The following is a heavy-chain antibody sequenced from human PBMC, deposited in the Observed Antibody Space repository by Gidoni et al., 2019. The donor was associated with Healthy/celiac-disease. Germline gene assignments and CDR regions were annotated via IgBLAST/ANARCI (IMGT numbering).Heavy chain of an antibody. D-gene: IGHD2-2*01. Sequence: QVQLQESGPGLVKPSQTLSLTCTVSGGSISSGSYYWSWIRQPAGKGLEWIGRIYTSGSTNYNPSLKSRVTISVDTSKNQFSLKLSSVTAADRAVYYCARESRYCSSTSCYHYMDVWGKGTTVTVSS. CDR3: ARESRYCSSTSCYHYMDV. V-gene: IGHV4-61*02. CDR1: GGSISSGSYY. J-gene: IGHJ6*03. CDR2: IYTSGST.